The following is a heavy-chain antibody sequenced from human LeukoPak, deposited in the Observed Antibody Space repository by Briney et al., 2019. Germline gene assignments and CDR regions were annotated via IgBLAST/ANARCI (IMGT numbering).Heavy chain of an antibody. CDR2: FDPEDGET. J-gene: IGHJ5*02. V-gene: IGHV1-24*01. CDR1: GYTLTELS. Sequence: GASVKVSCKVSGYTLTELSMHWVRQAPGKGLEWMGGFDPEDGETIYAQKFQGRVTMTEDTSTDTAYMELSSLRSEDTAVYYCARGPPVRYQLLVPVGGPWGQGTLVTVSS. CDR3: ARGPPVRYQLLVPVGGP. D-gene: IGHD2-2*01.